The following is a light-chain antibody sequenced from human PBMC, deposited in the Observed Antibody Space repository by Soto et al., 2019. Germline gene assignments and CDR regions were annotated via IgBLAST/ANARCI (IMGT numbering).Light chain of an antibody. Sequence: QSALTQPASVSGSPGQSITISCTGTSSDIGGYNYVSWYQHHPGKAPKLMIYDVNNRPSGVSNRFSGSKSGNTASLTISGLQAEDEADYYCSSYTSSLTLVVFGGGTKLTVL. V-gene: IGLV2-14*03. J-gene: IGLJ2*01. CDR1: SSDIGGYNY. CDR3: SSYTSSLTLVV. CDR2: DVN.